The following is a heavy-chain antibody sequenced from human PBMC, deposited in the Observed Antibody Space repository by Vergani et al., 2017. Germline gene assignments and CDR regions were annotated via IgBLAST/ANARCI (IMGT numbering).Heavy chain of an antibody. CDR2: IYYSGST. D-gene: IGHD5-24*01. CDR3: ARARKRWLRLGWSTANFDY. Sequence: QVQLQESGPGLVKPSETLSLTCTVSGGSISSYYWSWIRQPPGKGLEWIGYIYYSGSTNYNPSLKSRVTISVDTSKNQFSLKLSSVTAADTAVYYCARARKRWLRLGWSTANFDYWGQGTLVTVSS. CDR1: GGSISSYY. J-gene: IGHJ4*02. V-gene: IGHV4-59*01.